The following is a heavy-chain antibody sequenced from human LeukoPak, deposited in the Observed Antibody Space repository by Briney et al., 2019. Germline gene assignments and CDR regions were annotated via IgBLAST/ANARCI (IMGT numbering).Heavy chain of an antibody. CDR2: ISWNSGSI. J-gene: IGHJ3*02. CDR3: AKGDSGSYPGDAFDI. D-gene: IGHD1-26*01. Sequence: GGSLRLSCAASGFTFDDYAMHWVRQAPGKGLEWVSGISWNSGSIGYADSVKGRFTISRDNAKNSLYLQMNSLRAEDTALYYCAKGDSGSYPGDAFDIWGQGTMVTVSS. V-gene: IGHV3-9*01. CDR1: GFTFDDYA.